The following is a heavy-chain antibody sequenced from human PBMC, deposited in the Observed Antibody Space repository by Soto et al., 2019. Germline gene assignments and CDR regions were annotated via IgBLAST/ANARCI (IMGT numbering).Heavy chain of an antibody. J-gene: IGHJ5*02. D-gene: IGHD3-22*01. CDR3: TTDGLYYYDSSEGA. Sequence: SVSNAWMTWVRPAPGKGLEWVGRIKSKTDGGTTDYAAPVKGRFTISRDDSKNTLYLQMNSLKTEDTAVYYCTTDGLYYYDSSEGAWGQGTLVTVSS. CDR2: IKSKTDGGTT. CDR1: SVSNAW. V-gene: IGHV3-15*07.